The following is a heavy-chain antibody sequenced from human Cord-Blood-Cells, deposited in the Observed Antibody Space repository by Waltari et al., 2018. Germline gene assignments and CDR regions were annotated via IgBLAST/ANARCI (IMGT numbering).Heavy chain of an antibody. CDR1: GFTFSSYW. D-gene: IGHD1-26*01. CDR3: ARDGRSGSYSDY. J-gene: IGHJ4*02. V-gene: IGHV3-7*01. CDR2: IKQDGREK. Sequence: EVQLVESGGGLVQPGGSLRLSCAASGFTFSSYWMSWVRQAPGKGLEWVTNIKQDGREKYYVDSVKGRCTISRDNAKNSLYLQMNSLRAEDTAVYYCARDGRSGSYSDYWGQGTLVTVSS.